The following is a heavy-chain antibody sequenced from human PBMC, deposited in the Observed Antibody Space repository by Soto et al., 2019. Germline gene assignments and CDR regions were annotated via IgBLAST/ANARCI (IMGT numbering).Heavy chain of an antibody. J-gene: IGHJ4*02. CDR2: IWYDGSNK. CDR3: ARGYYYDWTFDY. Sequence: QVQLVESGGGVVQPGRSLRLSCAASGFTFSSYGMHWVRQAPGKGLEWVAVIWYDGSNKYYADSVKGRFTISRDNSKNTLYLQMNSLRAEVTAVYYCARGYYYDWTFDYWGQGTLVTVSS. D-gene: IGHD3-22*01. V-gene: IGHV3-33*01. CDR1: GFTFSSYG.